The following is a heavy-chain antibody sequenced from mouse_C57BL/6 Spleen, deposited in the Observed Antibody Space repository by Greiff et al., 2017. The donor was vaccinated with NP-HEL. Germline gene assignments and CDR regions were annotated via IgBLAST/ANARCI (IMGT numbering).Heavy chain of an antibody. V-gene: IGHV1-72*01. CDR1: GYTFTSYW. Sequence: QVQLQQPGAELVKPGASVKLSCKASGYTFTSYWMHWVKQRPGRGLEWIGRIDPKSGGTKYNEKFKSKATLTVDKPSSTAYMQLSSLTSEDSAVYYCARQYYSNYVDYAMDYWGQGTSVTVSS. J-gene: IGHJ4*01. CDR3: ARQYYSNYVDYAMDY. CDR2: IDPKSGGT. D-gene: IGHD2-5*01.